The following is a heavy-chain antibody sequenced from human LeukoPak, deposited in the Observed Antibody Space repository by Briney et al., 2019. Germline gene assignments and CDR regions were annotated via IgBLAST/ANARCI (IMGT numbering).Heavy chain of an antibody. V-gene: IGHV3-7*01. D-gene: IGHD1-26*01. CDR2: IKQDGSEK. CDR1: GFTFSSYW. CDR3: AREVVGATGLGNY. Sequence: PGGSLRLSCAASGFTFSSYWMSWVRQAPGKGLEWVANIKQDGSEKYYVDSVKGRLTTSRDNAKNSLYLQMNSLRAEDTAVYYCAREVVGATGLGNYWGQGTLVTVSS. J-gene: IGHJ4*02.